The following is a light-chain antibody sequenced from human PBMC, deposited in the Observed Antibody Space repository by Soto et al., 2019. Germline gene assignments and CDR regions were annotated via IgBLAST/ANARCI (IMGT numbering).Light chain of an antibody. Sequence: QSVLTQPPSVSGAPGQRVTISCTGSSSNIGAGFDVHWYQQLPGTAPKLLIYGNINRPSGVPDRFSGSKSGTSASLAITGLQAEDEPDYYCQSYDSSLSGANWVFGGGTKLTVL. CDR1: SSNIGAGFD. CDR3: QSYDSSLSGANWV. V-gene: IGLV1-40*01. CDR2: GNI. J-gene: IGLJ3*02.